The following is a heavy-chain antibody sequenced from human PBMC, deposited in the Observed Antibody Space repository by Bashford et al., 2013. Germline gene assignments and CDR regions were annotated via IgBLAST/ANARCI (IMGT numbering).Heavy chain of an antibody. CDR1: GYTFIDIF. J-gene: IGHJ5*02. D-gene: IGHD6-19*01. V-gene: IGHV1-2*02. Sequence: ASVKVSCKASGYTFIDIFFYWVRQAPGEELEWMGRINPNTGDTQYAQKFQGRVTMTRDTSINTAYMEVNRLTSDDTAVYFCARLDSTGWDNWFDPWGQGTVVTVSS. CDR2: INPNTGDT. CDR3: ARLDSTGWDNWFDP.